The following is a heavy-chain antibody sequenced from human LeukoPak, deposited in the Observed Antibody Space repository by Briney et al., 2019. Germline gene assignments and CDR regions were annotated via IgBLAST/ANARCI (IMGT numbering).Heavy chain of an antibody. V-gene: IGHV3-33*01. D-gene: IGHD3-10*01. CDR2: IWHDGSHK. CDR3: ARGIFGSGSYPDF. CDR1: GFAFNTYA. Sequence: PGRSLRLSCAASGFAFNTYAMHWVRQAPGQGLEWVALIWHDGSHKFYSNSVRGQFTISRDNSKSTVSLQMNNLRPEDTAVYYCARGIFGSGSYPDFWGQGTLVSVSS. J-gene: IGHJ4*02.